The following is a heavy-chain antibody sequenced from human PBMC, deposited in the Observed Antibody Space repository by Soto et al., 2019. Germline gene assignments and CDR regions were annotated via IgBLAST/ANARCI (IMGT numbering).Heavy chain of an antibody. Sequence: GGSLRLSCAASGFTFSSYDMNWVRQAPGKGLMWVSGISASGSTTQYADSVKGRFTISRDNAKYTLYLQMSSLRVEDTAVYYCARDNWNSYWGQGTLVTVSS. CDR3: ARDNWNSY. CDR2: ISASGSTT. CDR1: GFTFSSYD. D-gene: IGHD1-7*01. J-gene: IGHJ4*01. V-gene: IGHV3-23*01.